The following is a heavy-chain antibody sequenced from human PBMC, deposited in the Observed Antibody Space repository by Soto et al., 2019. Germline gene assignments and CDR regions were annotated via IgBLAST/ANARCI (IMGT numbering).Heavy chain of an antibody. Sequence: PSETLSLTCTVSGGSISSSSYYWGWIRQPPGKGLEWIGSLFYSGSTYYNPSLKGRLTISVDTSKNQFSLKLSSVTAADTAVYYCARQGTTMTKTDYWGQGTLVTVSS. V-gene: IGHV4-39*01. CDR3: ARQGTTMTKTDY. CDR2: LFYSGST. CDR1: GGSISSSSYY. D-gene: IGHD1-26*01. J-gene: IGHJ4*02.